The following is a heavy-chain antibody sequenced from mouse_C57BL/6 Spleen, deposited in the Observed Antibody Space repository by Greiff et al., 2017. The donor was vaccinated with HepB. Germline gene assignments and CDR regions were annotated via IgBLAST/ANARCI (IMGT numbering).Heavy chain of an antibody. CDR2: ISYDGSN. CDR3: AVRGGYNYFDY. Sequence: VQLKESGPGLVKPSQSLSLTCSVTGYSITSGYYWNWIRQFPGNKLEWMGYISYDGSNNYNPSLKNRISITRDTSKNQFFLKLNSVTTEDTATYYCAVRGGYNYFDYWGQGTTLTVSS. D-gene: IGHD2-2*01. J-gene: IGHJ2*01. V-gene: IGHV3-6*01. CDR1: GYSITSGYY.